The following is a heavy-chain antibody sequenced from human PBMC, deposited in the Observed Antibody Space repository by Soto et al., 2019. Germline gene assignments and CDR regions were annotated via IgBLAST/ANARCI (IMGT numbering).Heavy chain of an antibody. D-gene: IGHD3-9*01. J-gene: IGHJ4*03. CDR2: ISAYNGNT. CDR1: GYTFTSYG. CDR3: AGGLVLGYFDCLKSRAAPGGRDF. Sequence: QVQLVQSGAEVKKPGASVKVSCKASGYTFTSYGISWVRQAPGQGLEWMGWISAYNGNTNYAQKLQGRVTMTTHTLTIKDDMELSRLGSDDTAVYYCAGGLVLGYFDCLKSRAAPGGRDFWGQGTPVTVAS. V-gene: IGHV1-18*01.